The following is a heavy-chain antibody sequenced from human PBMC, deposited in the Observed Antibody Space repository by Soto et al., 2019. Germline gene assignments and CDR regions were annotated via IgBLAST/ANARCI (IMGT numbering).Heavy chain of an antibody. V-gene: IGHV4-61*03. J-gene: IGHJ6*02. D-gene: IGHD1-20*01. Sequence: SETRSLTCTVARGSVNSPSYYWSWIRQPPGKALEWIGYIFYSGSANYNPSLKSRVTISLDTSKNHFSLKLTSVAAADTAVYYCARGQTTYNWNALLYYYNHMAVYGQETTGTVSS. CDR1: RGSVNSPSYY. CDR3: ARGQTTYNWNALLYYYNHMAV. CDR2: IFYSGSA.